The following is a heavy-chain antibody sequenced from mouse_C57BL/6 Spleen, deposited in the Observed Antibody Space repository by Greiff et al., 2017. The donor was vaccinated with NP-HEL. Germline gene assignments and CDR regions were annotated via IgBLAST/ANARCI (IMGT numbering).Heavy chain of an antibody. CDR2: IYPRSGNT. CDR3: AVGSSTFAY. Sequence: VQLQQSGAELARPGASVKLSCKASGYTFTSYGISWVKQRTGQGLEWIGEIYPRSGNTYYNEKFKGKATLTADKSSSTAYMELRNLTSEDSAVYLCAVGSSTFAYWGQGTLVTVSA. D-gene: IGHD1-1*01. J-gene: IGHJ3*01. CDR1: GYTFTSYG. V-gene: IGHV1-81*01.